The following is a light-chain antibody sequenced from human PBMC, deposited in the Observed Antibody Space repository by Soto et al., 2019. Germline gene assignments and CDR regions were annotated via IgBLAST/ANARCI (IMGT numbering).Light chain of an antibody. V-gene: IGKV3-20*01. CDR2: GAS. Sequence: EIVLTQSPGSLSLSPGERATLSCRASQSVSSTFFAWYQQRPGQAPRLLMYGASSRATGIPERFSGSGSGTDFTLTISRVEPEDFAVYYCQQFDSSVTCGQGTKVEIK. J-gene: IGKJ1*01. CDR1: QSVSSTF. CDR3: QQFDSSVT.